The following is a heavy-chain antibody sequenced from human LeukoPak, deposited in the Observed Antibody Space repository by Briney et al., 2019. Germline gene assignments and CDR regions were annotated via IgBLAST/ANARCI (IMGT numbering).Heavy chain of an antibody. V-gene: IGHV4-34*01. CDR3: ARAFPRIAAAGTRRAFDI. Sequence: SETLSLTCAVYGGSFSGYYWSWIRQPPGKGLEWIGEINHSGSTNYNLSLKSRVTISVDTSKNQFSLKLSSVTAADTAVYYCARAFPRIAAAGTRRAFDIWGQGTMVTVSS. J-gene: IGHJ3*02. CDR1: GGSFSGYY. D-gene: IGHD6-13*01. CDR2: INHSGST.